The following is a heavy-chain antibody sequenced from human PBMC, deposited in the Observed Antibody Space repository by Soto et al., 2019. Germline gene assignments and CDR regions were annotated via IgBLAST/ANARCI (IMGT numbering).Heavy chain of an antibody. CDR2: IKQDGSEI. CDR3: LITTSAVDI. J-gene: IGHJ3*02. V-gene: IGHV3-7*01. D-gene: IGHD4-4*01. CDR1: GFTLRDYW. Sequence: EVQLVESGGGLVQPGGSLRLSCAASGFTLRDYWMSWVRQAPGKGLEWVANIKQDGSEIYYVDSVEGRFTLSRDNAKNALLRQMNSLRAEDTAVYYCLITTSAVDIWGQGPLVTVSS.